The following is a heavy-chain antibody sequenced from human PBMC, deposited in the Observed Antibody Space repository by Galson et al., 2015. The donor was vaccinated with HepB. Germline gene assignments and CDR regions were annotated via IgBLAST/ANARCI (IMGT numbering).Heavy chain of an antibody. CDR1: GFTFSSYS. V-gene: IGHV3-21*01. J-gene: IGHJ6*02. CDR3: ARDRRRGVLRFLEWPNYGMDV. D-gene: IGHD3-3*01. Sequence: RLSCAASGFTFSSYSMNWVRQAPGKGLEWVSSISSSSSYIYYADSVKGRFTISRDNAKNSLYLQMNSLRAEDTAVYYCARDRRRGVLRFLEWPNYGMDVWGQGTTVTVSS. CDR2: ISSSSSYI.